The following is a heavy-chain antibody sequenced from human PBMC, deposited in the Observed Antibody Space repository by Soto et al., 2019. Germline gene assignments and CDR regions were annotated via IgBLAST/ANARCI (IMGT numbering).Heavy chain of an antibody. Sequence: SETLSLTCTVSGGSISTGGYYWNWIRQHPGKGLEWIGYFYYSGSTYYNPSLKSRVTISVNTSKNQFSLKLSSVTAADTAVYYCARHGEDEGHCGGDCYWFFYYGMDVWGQGTTVTVSS. CDR3: ARHGEDEGHCGGDCYWFFYYGMDV. CDR1: GGSISTGGYY. J-gene: IGHJ6*02. CDR2: FYYSGST. V-gene: IGHV4-31*03. D-gene: IGHD2-21*02.